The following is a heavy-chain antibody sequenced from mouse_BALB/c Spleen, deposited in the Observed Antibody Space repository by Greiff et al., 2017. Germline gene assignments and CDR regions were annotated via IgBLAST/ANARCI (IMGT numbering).Heavy chain of an antibody. CDR3: AREGYDYDGFAY. Sequence: VQLQQSGPELVEPGASVKISCKASGYSFTGYFMNWVMQSHGKSLEWIGRINPYNGDTFYNQKFKGKATLTVDKSSSTAHMELRSLASEDSAVYYCAREGYDYDGFAYWGQGTLVTVSA. CDR2: INPYNGDT. CDR1: GYSFTGYF. D-gene: IGHD2-4*01. J-gene: IGHJ3*01. V-gene: IGHV1-20*02.